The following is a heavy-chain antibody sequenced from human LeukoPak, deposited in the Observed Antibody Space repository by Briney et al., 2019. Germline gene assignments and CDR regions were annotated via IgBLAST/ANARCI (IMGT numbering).Heavy chain of an antibody. CDR3: ARGEDVDTAIEY. CDR1: GGSISSYY. D-gene: IGHD5-18*01. J-gene: IGHJ4*02. Sequence: SETLYLTCTVSGGSISSYYWSWIRQPPGKGLEWIGYIYYSGSTNYNPSLKSRVTISVDTSKNQFSLKLSSVTAADTAVYYCARGEDVDTAIEYWGQGTLVTVSS. CDR2: IYYSGST. V-gene: IGHV4-59*01.